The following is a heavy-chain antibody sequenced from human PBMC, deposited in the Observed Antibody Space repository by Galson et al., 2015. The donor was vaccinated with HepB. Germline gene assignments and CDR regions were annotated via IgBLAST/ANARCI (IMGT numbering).Heavy chain of an antibody. Sequence: SLRLSCAASGFTFRSYSMNWVRQAPGQGLEWVSSISSSNSYIYYADSVKGRFTISRDNAKNSLYLQMNSLRAEDTAVYYCARDGCSSTSCYYYGMDGWGQGTTVTVSS. CDR3: ARDGCSSTSCYYYGMDG. CDR1: GFTFRSYS. J-gene: IGHJ6*02. CDR2: ISSSNSYI. D-gene: IGHD2-2*01. V-gene: IGHV3-21*01.